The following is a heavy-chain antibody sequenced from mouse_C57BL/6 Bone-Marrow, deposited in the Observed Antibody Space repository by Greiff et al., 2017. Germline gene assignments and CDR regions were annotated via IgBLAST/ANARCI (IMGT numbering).Heavy chain of an antibody. Sequence: QVQLQQPGAELVMPGASVKLSCKASGYTFTSYWMHWVKQRPGQGLEWIGEIDPSDSYTNYNQKFKGKSTLTVDKSSSTAYMQLSSLTSEDSAVYYCAREDDGDYPDYWGQGTTRTVSS. V-gene: IGHV1-69*01. CDR1: GYTFTSYW. CDR3: AREDDGDYPDY. CDR2: IDPSDSYT. D-gene: IGHD2-3*01. J-gene: IGHJ2*01.